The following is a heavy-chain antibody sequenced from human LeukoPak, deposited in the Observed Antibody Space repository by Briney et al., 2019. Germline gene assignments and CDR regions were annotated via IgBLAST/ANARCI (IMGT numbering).Heavy chain of an antibody. J-gene: IGHJ4*02. CDR1: GYTFTSYG. V-gene: IGHV1-18*01. CDR3: ARAIGYCSGGSCYSDGPFDY. CDR2: ISAYNGNT. D-gene: IGHD2-15*01. Sequence: GASVKVSCKASGYTFTSYGISWVRQAPGQGLEWMGWISAYNGNTNYAQRLQGRVTMTTDTSTSTAYMELRSLRSDDTAVYCCARAIGYCSGGSCYSDGPFDYWGQGTLVTVSS.